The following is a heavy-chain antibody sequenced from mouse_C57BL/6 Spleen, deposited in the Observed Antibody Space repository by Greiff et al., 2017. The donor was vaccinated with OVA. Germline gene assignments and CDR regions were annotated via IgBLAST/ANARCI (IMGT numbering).Heavy chain of an antibody. J-gene: IGHJ2*01. V-gene: IGHV1-54*01. CDR2: INPGSGGT. CDR1: GYAFTNYL. Sequence: LQESGAELVRPGTSVKVSCKASGYAFTNYLIEWVKQRPGQGLEWIGVINPGSGGTNYNEKFKGKATLTADKSSSTAYMQLSSLTSEDSAVYFCARGGSSGDYWGQGTTLTVSS. D-gene: IGHD3-2*02. CDR3: ARGGSSGDY.